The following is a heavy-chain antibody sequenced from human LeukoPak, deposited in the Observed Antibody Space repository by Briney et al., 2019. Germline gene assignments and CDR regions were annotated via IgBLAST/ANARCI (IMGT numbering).Heavy chain of an antibody. CDR2: INHSGST. CDR3: ARPGSRGTVTKLRGGFDY. V-gene: IGHV4-34*01. J-gene: IGHJ4*02. CDR1: GGSLSGYY. D-gene: IGHD4-17*01. Sequence: PSETLSLTCTVEGGSLSGYYWTWIRQPPGKGLEWIGDINHSGSTNYNPSLKSRVTISVDTSKNQFSLKLSSVTAADTAVYYCARPGSRGTVTKLRGGFDYWGQGTLVTVSS.